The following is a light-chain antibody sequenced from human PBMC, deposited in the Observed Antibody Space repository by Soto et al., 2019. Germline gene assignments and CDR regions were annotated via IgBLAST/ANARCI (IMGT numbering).Light chain of an antibody. CDR3: ASWDDSLNGCV. J-gene: IGLJ1*01. V-gene: IGLV1-44*01. CDR1: SSNIGSNT. Sequence: QSVLTQPPSASGTPGQRVTISCSGSSSNIGSNTVNWYQQLPGTAPKLLIYSNNQRPSGVPDRFSGSKSGTSASLAISGLQSEGEADYYCASWDDSLNGCVFGTGTKVTVL. CDR2: SNN.